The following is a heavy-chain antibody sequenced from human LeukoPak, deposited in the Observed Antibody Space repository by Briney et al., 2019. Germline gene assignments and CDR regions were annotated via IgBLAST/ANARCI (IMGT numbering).Heavy chain of an antibody. CDR3: ARATLGYCSSTSCYVGYYYYYYGMDV. J-gene: IGHJ6*02. D-gene: IGHD2-2*01. CDR1: GFTFSSYW. CDR2: INSDGSST. Sequence: GGSLRLSCAASGFTFSSYWMHWVRQAPGKGLVWVSRINSDGSSTSYADSVKGRFTISRDNAKNTLYLQMNSLRAEDTAVYYCARATLGYCSSTSCYVGYYYYYYGMDVWGQGTTVTVSS. V-gene: IGHV3-74*01.